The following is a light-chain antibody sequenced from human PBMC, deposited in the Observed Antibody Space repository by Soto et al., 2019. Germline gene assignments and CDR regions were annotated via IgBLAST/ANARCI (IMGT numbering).Light chain of an antibody. V-gene: IGKV3-20*01. CDR1: QTVRNNY. CDR2: DAS. CDR3: QRSYGSPPWT. J-gene: IGKJ1*01. Sequence: EFVLTQSPGTLSLSPGERATLSCRASQTVRNNYLAWYQQKPGQAPRLLIYDASSRATGIPDRFSGGGSGTDFTLTISRLQPEDFATYYCQRSYGSPPWTFGQGTKVEIK.